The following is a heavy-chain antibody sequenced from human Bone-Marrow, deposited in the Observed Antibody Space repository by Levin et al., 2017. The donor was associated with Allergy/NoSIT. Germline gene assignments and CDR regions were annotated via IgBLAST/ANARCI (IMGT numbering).Heavy chain of an antibody. V-gene: IGHV3-74*01. J-gene: IGHJ4*02. CDR1: GFTFSDFW. Sequence: PGGSLRLSCIASGFTFSDFWVHWVRQAPGKGLVWVSRISHDGTNTDYADSVKGRFTISRDNAKNTVSLQMHSLRDEDTAVYYCTRGWGSKSGLFDYWGQGTLVPVSS. D-gene: IGHD3-16*01. CDR3: TRGWGSKSGLFDY. CDR2: ISHDGTNT.